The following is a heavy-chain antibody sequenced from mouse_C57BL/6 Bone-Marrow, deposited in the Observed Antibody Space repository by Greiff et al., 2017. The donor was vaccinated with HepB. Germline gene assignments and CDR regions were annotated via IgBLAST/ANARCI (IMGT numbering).Heavy chain of an antibody. CDR2: IDPSDSYT. Sequence: QVHVKQPGAELVKPGASVKLSCKASGYTFTSYWMQWVKQRPGQGLAWIGEIDPSDSYTNYNQKFKGKATLTVDTSSSTAYMQLSSLTSEDSAVYYGARRSITTSYFDYWGQGTTLTVAT. J-gene: IGHJ2*01. V-gene: IGHV1-50*01. CDR3: ARRSITTSYFDY. CDR1: GYTFTSYW. D-gene: IGHD2-4*01.